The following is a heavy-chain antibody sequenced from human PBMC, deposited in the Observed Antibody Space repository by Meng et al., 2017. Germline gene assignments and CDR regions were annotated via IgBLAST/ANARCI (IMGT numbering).Heavy chain of an antibody. V-gene: IGHV4-34*01. CDR3: ARVPTYYYDSSGYYLFDY. Sequence: VQVQQWGPGLLKPSETLSLTCAVYGGSVSGYYWSWIRQPPGKGLEWIGEINHSGSTNYNPSLKSRVTISVDTSKNQFSLKLSSVTAADTAVYYCARVPTYYYDSSGYYLFDYWGQGTLVTVSS. D-gene: IGHD3-22*01. J-gene: IGHJ4*02. CDR1: GGSVSGYY. CDR2: INHSGST.